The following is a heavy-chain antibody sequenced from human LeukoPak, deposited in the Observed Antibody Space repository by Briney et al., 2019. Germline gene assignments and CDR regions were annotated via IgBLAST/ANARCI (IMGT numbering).Heavy chain of an antibody. CDR2: IYHSGST. CDR1: GGSISSSNW. V-gene: IGHV4-4*02. Sequence: KSSETLSLTCTVSGGSISSSNWWSWVRQPPGKGLEWIGEIYHSGSTNYNPSLKSRVTISVDKSKNQFSLKLSSVTAADTAVYYCARSPYDFWSGHREAFDIWGQGTMVTVSS. J-gene: IGHJ3*02. CDR3: ARSPYDFWSGHREAFDI. D-gene: IGHD3-3*01.